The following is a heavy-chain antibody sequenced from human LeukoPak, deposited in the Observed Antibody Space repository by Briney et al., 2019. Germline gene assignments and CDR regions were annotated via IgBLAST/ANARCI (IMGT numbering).Heavy chain of an antibody. CDR2: ISSDGSNK. CDR1: GFTFSHYG. J-gene: IGHJ4*02. Sequence: GGSLRLSCAASGFTFSHYGMHWVRQAPGKGLEWVAVISSDGSNKYYARSVKGRFTISRDNSKNTLYLQMNSLRAEDTAVYYCAKDGSSWFFDYWGQGTLVTVSS. V-gene: IGHV3-30*18. CDR3: AKDGSSWFFDY. D-gene: IGHD6-13*01.